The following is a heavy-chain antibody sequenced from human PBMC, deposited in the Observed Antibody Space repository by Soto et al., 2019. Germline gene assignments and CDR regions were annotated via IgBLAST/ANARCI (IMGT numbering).Heavy chain of an antibody. J-gene: IGHJ6*02. D-gene: IGHD2-21*02. CDR2: IIPIFGTA. V-gene: IGHV1-69*13. CDR3: ATVREVVTAIVRGYYRMDV. Sequence: ASVKVSCKASGGTFSSYAISWVRQAPGQGLEWMGGIIPIFGTANYAQKFQGRVTITADESTSTAYMELSILRSEDTAVYYCATVREVVTAIVRGYYRMDVWGQGTTVTVYS. CDR1: GGTFSSYA.